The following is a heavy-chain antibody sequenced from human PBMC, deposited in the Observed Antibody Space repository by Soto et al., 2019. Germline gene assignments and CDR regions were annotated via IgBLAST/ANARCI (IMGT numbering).Heavy chain of an antibody. CDR3: AKGSADTRPYYFDY. Sequence: EVQLLESGGGLVQPGGSLRVSCAASGFTFTNYVMSWVRQAPGKGLEWVSAITVSGGDTYHADSVKGRFTISRDNPKNPLYLQMNSLRAEDTAVYYCAKGSADTRPYYFDYWGRGTLVTVSS. V-gene: IGHV3-23*01. CDR1: GFTFTNYV. D-gene: IGHD2-15*01. CDR2: ITVSGGDT. J-gene: IGHJ4*02.